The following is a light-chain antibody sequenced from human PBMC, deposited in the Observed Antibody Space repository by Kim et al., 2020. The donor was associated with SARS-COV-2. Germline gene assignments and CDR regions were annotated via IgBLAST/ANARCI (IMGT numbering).Light chain of an antibody. CDR3: ATWDGVTPLV. Sequence: QSVLTQPPSESAAPGQKVTISCSGAGSNYVSWYQKLPGTAPKLLIYDNNKRPSGIPDRFSGSKSGTSASLGITGLQPGDEAEYYCATWDGVTPLVFGGGTQLTVL. V-gene: IGLV1-51*01. J-gene: IGLJ2*01. CDR2: DNN. CDR1: GSNY.